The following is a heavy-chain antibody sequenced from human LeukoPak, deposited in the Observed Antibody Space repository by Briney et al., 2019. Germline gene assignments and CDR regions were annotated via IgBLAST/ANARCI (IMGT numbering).Heavy chain of an antibody. CDR3: ARGQHFRVYGSSDYHPY. D-gene: IGHD3-22*01. J-gene: IGHJ4*02. CDR2: ISPRGGGT. CDR1: GFTFTNYG. Sequence: GGSLRLSCAASGFTFTNYGMNWVRQAPGKGLEWLSGISPRGGGTYYADSVKGRFTISRDNARNSLYLQMNSLRAEDTAVYYCARGQHFRVYGSSDYHPYWDQGTLVTVSS. V-gene: IGHV3-23*01.